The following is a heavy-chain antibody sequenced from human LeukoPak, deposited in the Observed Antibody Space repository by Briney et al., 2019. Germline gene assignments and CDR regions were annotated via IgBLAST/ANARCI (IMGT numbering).Heavy chain of an antibody. CDR3: AAVIDY. Sequence: GGSLRHSCEASGFSFSTYWKSWVRQAPGKGLEWVANIRQDGSEKYYVDSVKGRFTISRDNAKNSVFLQMNSLRAEDTAVYYCAAVIDYWGQGTLVTVSS. V-gene: IGHV3-7*01. CDR1: GFSFSTYW. CDR2: IRQDGSEK. J-gene: IGHJ4*02.